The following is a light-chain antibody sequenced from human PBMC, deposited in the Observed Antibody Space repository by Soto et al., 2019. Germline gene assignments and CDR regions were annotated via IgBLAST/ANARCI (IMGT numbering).Light chain of an antibody. Sequence: TQMTQSPLSLSASVGEKIIITCRASRDVGSDVSWYQQKPGQAPKLVIYAASNLYTGVPSRFSGRRSGPEFTLTISSLQPEDFASYYCLQDYGDSWTFGQGTKVEIE. CDR3: LQDYGDSWT. V-gene: IGKV1-6*01. J-gene: IGKJ1*01. CDR1: RDVGSD. CDR2: AAS.